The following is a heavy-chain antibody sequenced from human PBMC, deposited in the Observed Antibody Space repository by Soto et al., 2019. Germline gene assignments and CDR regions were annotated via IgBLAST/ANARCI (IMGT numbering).Heavy chain of an antibody. Sequence: EVQLLESGGGLVQPGGSPRLSCAASGFTFSSFAMNWVRQAPGKGLEWVSGVSGSGRSTNYADSVKGRFTISRDNSKNSLYLQMNSLRAEDTAVYYCARDAWSGSDDAFDIWGQGTMVTVSS. D-gene: IGHD3-3*01. CDR2: VSGSGRST. CDR3: ARDAWSGSDDAFDI. J-gene: IGHJ3*02. V-gene: IGHV3-23*01. CDR1: GFTFSSFA.